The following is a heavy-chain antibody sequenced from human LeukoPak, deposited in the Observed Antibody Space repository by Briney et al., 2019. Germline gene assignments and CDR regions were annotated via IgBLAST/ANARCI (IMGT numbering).Heavy chain of an antibody. J-gene: IGHJ4*02. CDR2: IYPGDSDT. V-gene: IGHV5-51*01. CDR1: GYSFTSYW. D-gene: IGHD1-7*01. CDR3: ARREATTEYFDF. Sequence: GESLKISCKGSGYSFTSYWIGWVRHMPGKGLEWMGVIYPGDSDTRYNPSFQGQVTISADRSFGTAYLQWSSLKASDSAMYYCARREATTEYFDFWGQGTLVTVSS.